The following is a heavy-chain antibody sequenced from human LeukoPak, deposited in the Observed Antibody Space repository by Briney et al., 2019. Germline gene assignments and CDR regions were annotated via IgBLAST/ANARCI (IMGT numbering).Heavy chain of an antibody. V-gene: IGHV4-61*08. CDR3: ARRSRSGWNYDY. J-gene: IGHJ4*02. D-gene: IGHD6-19*01. CDR2: IHYSGTT. Sequence: SQTLSLTCTVSGDSISSGGYFWTWIRQPPGKGLEWIGYIHYSGTTNYNPSLKSRVTISVDTSKNQFSLKLSSVTAADAAVYYCARRSRSGWNYDYWGQGTLVTVSP. CDR1: GDSISSGGYF.